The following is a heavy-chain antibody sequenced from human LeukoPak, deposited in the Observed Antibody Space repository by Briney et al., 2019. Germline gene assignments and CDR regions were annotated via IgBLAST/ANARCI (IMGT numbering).Heavy chain of an antibody. CDR3: ARDREGYCSGGSCSKVAY. Sequence: GGTLRLSCAASGFTFSSYAMSWVRQAPGKGLEWVSAISGSGSSAYSADSVKGRFTISRDNAKNSLYLQMNSLRAEDTAVYYCARDREGYCSGGSCSKVAYWGQGTLVTVSS. D-gene: IGHD2-15*01. V-gene: IGHV3-23*01. J-gene: IGHJ4*02. CDR1: GFTFSSYA. CDR2: ISGSGSSA.